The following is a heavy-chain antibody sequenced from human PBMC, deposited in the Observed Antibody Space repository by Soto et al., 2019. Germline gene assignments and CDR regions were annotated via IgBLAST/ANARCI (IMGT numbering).Heavy chain of an antibody. V-gene: IGHV4-31*03. D-gene: IGHD1-26*01. CDR3: ARVTLAGGANVFDY. Sequence: PSETLSLTCTVSGGSISSGGYYWSWIRQHPGKGLEWIGYIYYSGSTYYNPSLKSRVTISVDTSKNQFSLKLSSVTAADTAVYYCARVTLAGGANVFDYWGQGTLVTVSS. CDR1: GGSISSGGYY. CDR2: IYYSGST. J-gene: IGHJ4*02.